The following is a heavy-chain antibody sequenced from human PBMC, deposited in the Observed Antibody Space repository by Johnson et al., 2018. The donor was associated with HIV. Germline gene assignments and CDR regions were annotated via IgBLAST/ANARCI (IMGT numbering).Heavy chain of an antibody. CDR1: GFTVSSNY. J-gene: IGHJ3*02. CDR3: ARDGWGSRGWDDAFDI. CDR2: IYSGGST. V-gene: IGHV3-66*02. Sequence: EVQLVESGGGVVQPGGSLRLSCAASGFTVSSNYMSWVRQAPGKGLEWVSVIYSGGSTYYADSVKGRFTISRDNSKNTLYLQMNSLRAEDTAVYYCARDGWGSRGWDDAFDIWGRGTVVTVSS. D-gene: IGHD5-24*01.